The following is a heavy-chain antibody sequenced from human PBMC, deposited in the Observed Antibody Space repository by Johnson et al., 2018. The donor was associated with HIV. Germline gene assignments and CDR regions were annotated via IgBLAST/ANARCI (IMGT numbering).Heavy chain of an antibody. V-gene: IGHV3-72*01. CDR3: TRWGSTVAWDI. D-gene: IGHD3-16*01. J-gene: IGHJ3*02. CDR1: GFNFSDHY. CDR2: SRKKVNSYTT. Sequence: EMQLVESGGGLVKPGGSLRLSCAASGFNFSDHYMDWVRQAPGRGLEWVGRSRKKVNSYTTEYAASVKGRFTISRDDSKNSLYLQMNSLKTEDTAVYYCTRWGSTVAWDIWGQGTMVTVSA.